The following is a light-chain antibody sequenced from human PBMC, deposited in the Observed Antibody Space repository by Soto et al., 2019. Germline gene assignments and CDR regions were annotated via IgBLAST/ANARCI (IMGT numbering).Light chain of an antibody. J-gene: IGLJ1*01. CDR3: GTWYSSLSAGPYV. V-gene: IGLV1-51*01. Sequence: QSVLTQPPSVSAAPGQTVTISCSGSSSNIGNNYVSWYQQLPGTAPKLLIYDNNKRPSGIPDRFSGSKSGTSATLGITGLQTGDEADYYCGTWYSSLSAGPYVFGTGTKLTVL. CDR1: SSNIGNNY. CDR2: DNN.